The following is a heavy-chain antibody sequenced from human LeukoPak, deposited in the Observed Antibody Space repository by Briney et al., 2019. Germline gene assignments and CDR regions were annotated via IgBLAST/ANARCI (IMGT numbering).Heavy chain of an antibody. CDR1: KFTFNNYV. V-gene: IGHV3-33*06. CDR2: IWFDGSRQ. CDR3: AKAPPDPYYYYMDV. J-gene: IGHJ6*03. Sequence: GGSLRLSCAASKFTFNNYVMHWVRQTPGKGLEWVAVIWFDGSRQYYADSVKGRFTISRDNSKNTLFLQMNNLRAGDTAIYYCAKAPPDPYYYYMDVWGKGTPVTVSS.